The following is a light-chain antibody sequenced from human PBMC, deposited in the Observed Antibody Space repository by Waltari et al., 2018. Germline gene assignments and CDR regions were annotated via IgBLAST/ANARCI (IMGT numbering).Light chain of an antibody. V-gene: IGKV3-15*01. Sequence: EMVMPQSLATLAVSPGASATHSCRASQSVSSNLAWYQQQPGQAPRLLIYGASTRATGIPARFSGSGSGTEFTLTISSLQSEDFAVYYCQQYKNWPRTFGQGTKVEIK. CDR1: QSVSSN. CDR3: QQYKNWPRT. CDR2: GAS. J-gene: IGKJ1*01.